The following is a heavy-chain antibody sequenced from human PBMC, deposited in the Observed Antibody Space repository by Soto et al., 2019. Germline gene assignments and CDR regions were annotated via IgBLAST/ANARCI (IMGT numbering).Heavy chain of an antibody. J-gene: IGHJ6*02. Sequence: PSETLSLTCAVYGGSFSGYYWTWIRQPPGKGLEWIGSIYYSGITYYNPSLKSRVTISVDTSKNQFSLKLSSVTAADTAVYYCASQQLVHYYYGMDVWGQGTTVTVSS. CDR1: GGSFSGYY. V-gene: IGHV4-34*01. CDR2: IYYSGIT. CDR3: ASQQLVHYYYGMDV. D-gene: IGHD6-13*01.